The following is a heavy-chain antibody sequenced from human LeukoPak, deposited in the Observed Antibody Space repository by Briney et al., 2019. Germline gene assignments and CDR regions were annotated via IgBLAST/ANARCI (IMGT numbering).Heavy chain of an antibody. Sequence: GGSLRLSCAASGFTISSYSMNWVRQAPGKGLEWVSSISSSSSYIYYADSVKGRFTISRDNAKNSLYLQMNSLRAEDTAVYYCAEYCSSTSCYGNYWGQGTLVTVSS. D-gene: IGHD2-2*01. CDR2: ISSSSSYI. V-gene: IGHV3-21*01. J-gene: IGHJ4*02. CDR3: AEYCSSTSCYGNY. CDR1: GFTISSYS.